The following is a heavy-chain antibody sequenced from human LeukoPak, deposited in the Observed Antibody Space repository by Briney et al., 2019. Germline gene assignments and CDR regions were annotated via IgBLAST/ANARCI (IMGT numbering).Heavy chain of an antibody. CDR3: AKDTLRYFNWATHGYDY. D-gene: IGHD3-9*01. CDR1: GFTFSSDA. CDR2: ISSSGGST. V-gene: IGHV3-23*01. Sequence: GGSLRLSCAASGFTFSSDAMRWVRQAPGKGLEWVSAISSSGGSTYYADSVRGRFIISRDSSKNTLYLQMNSLRAEDTAVYYCAKDTLRYFNWATHGYDYWGQGTLVTVSS. J-gene: IGHJ4*02.